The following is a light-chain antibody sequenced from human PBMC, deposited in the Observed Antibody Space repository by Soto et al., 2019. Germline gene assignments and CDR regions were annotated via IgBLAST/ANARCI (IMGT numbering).Light chain of an antibody. CDR3: QQRSNWRDT. Sequence: EIVLTQSPATLSLSPGERATLSCSARQSVSSYLAWYQQKPGQAPRLLIYDASTRATGIPARFSGSGSGTDFTLTISSLEPEDFAVYYCQQRSNWRDTFGGGTKVEIK. CDR2: DAS. J-gene: IGKJ4*01. CDR1: QSVSSY. V-gene: IGKV3-11*01.